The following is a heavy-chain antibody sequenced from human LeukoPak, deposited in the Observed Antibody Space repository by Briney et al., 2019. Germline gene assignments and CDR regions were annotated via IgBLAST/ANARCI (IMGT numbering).Heavy chain of an antibody. J-gene: IGHJ4*02. Sequence: SETLSLTCTVSGGSISSYYWSWIRQPPGKGLEWIGYIYYSGSTNYTPSLKSRVTISVDTSKNQFYLKLSSVTAADTAVYYCASSQGFGSSGYFDYWGQGTLVTVSS. V-gene: IGHV4-59*13. D-gene: IGHD3-22*01. CDR1: GGSISSYY. CDR2: IYYSGST. CDR3: ASSQGFGSSGYFDY.